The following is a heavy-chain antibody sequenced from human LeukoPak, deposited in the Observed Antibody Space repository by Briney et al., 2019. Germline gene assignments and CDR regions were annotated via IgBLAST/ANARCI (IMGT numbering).Heavy chain of an antibody. CDR3: ALSSSWYGGFFDY. V-gene: IGHV3-7*01. CDR2: IKQDGSEK. CDR1: GFTFSSYE. J-gene: IGHJ4*02. D-gene: IGHD6-13*01. Sequence: GGSLRLSCAASGFTFSSYEMSWVRQAPGKGLEWVANIKQDGSEKYYVDSVKGRFTISRDNSKNTLYLQMNSLRAEDTAVYYCALSSSWYGGFFDYWGQGTLVTVSS.